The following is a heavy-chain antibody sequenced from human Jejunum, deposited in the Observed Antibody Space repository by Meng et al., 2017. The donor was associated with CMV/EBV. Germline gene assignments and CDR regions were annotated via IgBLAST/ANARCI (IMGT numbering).Heavy chain of an antibody. V-gene: IGHV3-21*06. CDR3: ARGNDFRYGMDV. CDR2: ISNSGNYI. Sequence: APGFTVSTDMLNWVRQAPGKGLEWVSSISNSGNYICYAASVKGRFTISRDNAKNLVYLQMNSLRGEDTAVYYCARGNDFRYGMDVWGQGTTVTVSS. D-gene: IGHD3-3*01. J-gene: IGHJ6*02. CDR1: GFTVSTDM.